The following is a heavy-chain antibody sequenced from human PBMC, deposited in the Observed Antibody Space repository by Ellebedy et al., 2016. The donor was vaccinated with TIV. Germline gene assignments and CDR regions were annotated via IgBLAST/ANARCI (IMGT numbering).Heavy chain of an antibody. J-gene: IGHJ4*02. Sequence: GSLRLSCTVSGGSISSYYWSWIRQPPGKGLEWIGYIYYSGSTNYNPSLKSRVTISVDTSKNQFSLKLSSVTAADTAVYYCASSWELLGYFDYWGQGTLVTVSS. V-gene: IGHV4-59*01. CDR3: ASSWELLGYFDY. D-gene: IGHD1-26*01. CDR1: GGSISSYY. CDR2: IYYSGST.